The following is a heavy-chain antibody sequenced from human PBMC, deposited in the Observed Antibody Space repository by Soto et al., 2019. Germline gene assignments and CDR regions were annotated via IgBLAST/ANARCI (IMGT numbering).Heavy chain of an antibody. J-gene: IGHJ4*02. CDR3: ARNGDHFGSGVFSRGGLTQCFGY. CDR2: IIPVFNIV. CDR1: GGTFSSYG. D-gene: IGHD3-3*02. V-gene: IGHV1-69*17. Sequence: QVQLVQSGAEVKKPGSSVKVSCKTSGGTFSSYGFSWVRQAPGQGLEYMGGIIPVFNIVNYAQKFRGRLTFSADKSRIKPNREWSSLIFGERAVYFCARNGDHFGSGVFSRGGLTQCFGYWGRGPVAPASS.